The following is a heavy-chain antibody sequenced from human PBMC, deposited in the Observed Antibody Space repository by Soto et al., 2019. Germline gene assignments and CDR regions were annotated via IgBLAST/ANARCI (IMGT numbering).Heavy chain of an antibody. CDR1: GFTFSSYA. D-gene: IGHD6-19*01. CDR2: ISYDGSNK. V-gene: IGHV3-30-3*01. CDR3: ARDRPSGYSSGWYGDDAFDI. J-gene: IGHJ3*02. Sequence: ESGGGVVQPGRSLRLSCAASGFTFSSYAMHWVRQAPGKGLEWVAVISYDGSNKYYADSVKGRFTISRDNSKNTLYLQMNSLRAEDTAVYYCARDRPSGYSSGWYGDDAFDIWGQGTMVTVSS.